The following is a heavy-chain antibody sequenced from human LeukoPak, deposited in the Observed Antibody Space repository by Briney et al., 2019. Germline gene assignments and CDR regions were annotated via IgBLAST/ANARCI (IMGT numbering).Heavy chain of an antibody. CDR1: GLTFTAYA. V-gene: IGHV3-30*03. J-gene: IGHJ6*02. D-gene: IGHD5-12*01. CDR2: VTYDGKYT. CDR3: AGKYSYGFYYNFGMDV. Sequence: GGSLRLSCAASGLTFTAYAMHWVRRAPGKGLEWVALVTYDGKYTYYVDSVKGRFSISRDDSTNTLYLQMNSLRPEDTAVYYCAGKYSYGFYYNFGMDVWGQGTTVNVSS.